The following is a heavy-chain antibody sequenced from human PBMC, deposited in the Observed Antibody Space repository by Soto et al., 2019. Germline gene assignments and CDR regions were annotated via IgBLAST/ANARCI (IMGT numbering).Heavy chain of an antibody. CDR3: ARDYSVSGSYAPWFDP. D-gene: IGHD3-10*01. J-gene: IGHJ5*02. Sequence: DVQLVESGGGLVRPGGSLRLSCAVSRLTVTNNYMTWVRQAPGKGLEWVSVIYVNDNRYYAESVKGRFTISRDSSKNTVYLQMNSLRVDDTAVYYCARDYSVSGSYAPWFDPWGKGTLVTVSS. CDR2: IYVNDNR. CDR1: RLTVTNNY. V-gene: IGHV3-66*01.